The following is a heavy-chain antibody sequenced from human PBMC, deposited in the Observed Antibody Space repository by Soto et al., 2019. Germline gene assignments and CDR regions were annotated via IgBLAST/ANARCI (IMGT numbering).Heavy chain of an antibody. Sequence: SETLSLTCTVSGGSISSYYWSWIRQPPGKGLEWIGYIYYSGSTNYNPSLKSRVTISVDTSKNQFSLKLSSVTAADTAVYYCAREHCSSTSCRTRPSSSTWYMDVWGKGTTVTVSS. CDR2: IYYSGST. D-gene: IGHD2-2*01. CDR3: AREHCSSTSCRTRPSSSTWYMDV. CDR1: GGSISSYY. J-gene: IGHJ6*03. V-gene: IGHV4-59*01.